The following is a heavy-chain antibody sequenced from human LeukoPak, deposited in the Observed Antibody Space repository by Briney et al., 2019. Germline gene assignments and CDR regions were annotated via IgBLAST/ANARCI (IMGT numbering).Heavy chain of an antibody. CDR2: IKQDGSEK. CDR3: TADSSHTSDYGFDY. CDR1: GFTFSSYW. Sequence: GGSLRLSCAVSGFTFSSYWMSWVRQAPGKGLEWVANIKQDGSEKYYVDSVKGRFTISRDNAKNSLYLQMNSLRAEDTAVYYCTADSSHTSDYGFDYWGQGTLVTVSS. D-gene: IGHD4-17*01. V-gene: IGHV3-7*03. J-gene: IGHJ4*02.